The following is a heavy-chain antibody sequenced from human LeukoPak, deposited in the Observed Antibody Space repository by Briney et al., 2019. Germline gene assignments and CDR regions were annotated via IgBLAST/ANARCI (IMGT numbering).Heavy chain of an antibody. D-gene: IGHD6-13*01. J-gene: IGHJ3*02. CDR2: IYYSGST. CDR1: GGSISSSSYY. CDR3: ARPPGIAGTTDAFDI. V-gene: IGHV4-39*01. Sequence: PSETLSLTCTVSGGSISSSSYYWGWIRQPPGKGLEWIGSIYYSGSTYYNPSLKSRVTISVGTSKNQFSLKLSSVTAADTAVYYCARPPGIAGTTDAFDIWGQGTTVTVSS.